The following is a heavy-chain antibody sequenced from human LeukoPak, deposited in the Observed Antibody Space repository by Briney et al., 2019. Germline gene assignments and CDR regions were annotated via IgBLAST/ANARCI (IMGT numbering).Heavy chain of an antibody. Sequence: SETLSLTCTVSGGSISSYYWSWIRQPPGKGLEWIGYNYYSGSTNYNPSLKSRVTISVDTSKNQFSLKLSSVTAADTAVYYCARGVAAAGTNYFDYWGQGTLVTVSS. V-gene: IGHV4-59*01. CDR2: NYYSGST. D-gene: IGHD6-13*01. CDR1: GGSISSYY. CDR3: ARGVAAAGTNYFDY. J-gene: IGHJ4*02.